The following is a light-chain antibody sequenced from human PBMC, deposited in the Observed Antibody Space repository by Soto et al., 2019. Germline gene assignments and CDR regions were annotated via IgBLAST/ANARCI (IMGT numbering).Light chain of an antibody. J-gene: IGLJ2*01. CDR1: NIGSKS. V-gene: IGLV3-21*04. CDR3: QVWDRSSDLGV. CDR2: YDS. Sequence: SYELTQPPSVSVAPGKTARITCGGNNIGSKSVHWYQQKPGQAPVLVIYYDSDRPSGIPERFSGSNSGNTATLTISRVEAGDEADYYCQVWDRSSDLGVFGGGTKLTVL.